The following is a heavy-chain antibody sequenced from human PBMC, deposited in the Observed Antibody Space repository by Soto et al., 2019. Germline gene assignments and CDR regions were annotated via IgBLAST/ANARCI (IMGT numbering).Heavy chain of an antibody. Sequence: GASVKVSCKASGYTFTSYYMHWVRQAPGQGLKWMGIINPSGGSTSYAQKFQGRVTMTRDTSTSTVYMELSSLRSEDTAVYYCAREPLTYYYDSSGYGLGFDYWGQGTLVTVSS. J-gene: IGHJ4*02. CDR3: AREPLTYYYDSSGYGLGFDY. CDR1: GYTFTSYY. CDR2: INPSGGST. D-gene: IGHD3-22*01. V-gene: IGHV1-46*03.